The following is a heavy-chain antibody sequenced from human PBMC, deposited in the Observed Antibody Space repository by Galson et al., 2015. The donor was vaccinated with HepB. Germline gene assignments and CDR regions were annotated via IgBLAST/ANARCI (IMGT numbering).Heavy chain of an antibody. J-gene: IGHJ3*02. Sequence: SLRLSCAASGFTFSSYSMNWVRRAPGKGLEWVSSISSSSSYIYYADSVKGRFTISRDNAKNSLYLQMNSLRAEDTAVYYCARRPNFMLAFDIWGQGTMVTVSS. CDR3: ARRPNFMLAFDI. CDR1: GFTFSSYS. CDR2: ISSSSSYI. V-gene: IGHV3-21*01. D-gene: IGHD2-8*01.